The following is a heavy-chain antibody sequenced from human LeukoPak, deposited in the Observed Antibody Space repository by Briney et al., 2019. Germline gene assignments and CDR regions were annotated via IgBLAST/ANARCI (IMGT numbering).Heavy chain of an antibody. CDR2: INTRGIS. J-gene: IGHJ3*01. CDR1: GVSISDYY. D-gene: IGHD1-1*01. V-gene: IGHV4-4*07. CDR3: ARDRNVQITDGTFDL. Sequence: SETLSLTCTVSGVSISDYYWSWIRQSAGKGLEWIGRINTRGISNYNLSLNSRVAMSIDTSKNHFSLKLNSVAAADTAVYYCARDRNVQITDGTFDLWGQGTMVTVSS.